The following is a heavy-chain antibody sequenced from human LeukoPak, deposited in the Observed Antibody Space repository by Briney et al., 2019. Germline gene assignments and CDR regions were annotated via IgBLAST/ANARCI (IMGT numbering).Heavy chain of an antibody. D-gene: IGHD2/OR15-2a*01. CDR1: GFTFQTYG. V-gene: IGHV3-66*01. CDR3: ARDFSFDY. CDR2: IYSGGNT. Sequence: GGSLRLSCAASGFTFQTYGMHWVRQAPGKGLEWVSGIYSGGNTYYADSVKGRFTISRDKTKNTVYLQMKSLRAEDTAVYYCARDFSFDYWGQGTLVTVSS. J-gene: IGHJ4*02.